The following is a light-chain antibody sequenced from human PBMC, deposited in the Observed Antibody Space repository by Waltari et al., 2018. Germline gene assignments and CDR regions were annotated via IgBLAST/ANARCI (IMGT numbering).Light chain of an antibody. CDR2: GSR. J-gene: IGLJ2*01. Sequence: SSSNIGADHDVHWYQQFPGRAPKLLISGSRNRPSGVPARFSGSKSGTSASLAITGLQAEDEADYYCQSFDSSLGGVLFGGGTQLTVL. CDR3: QSFDSSLGGVL. V-gene: IGLV1-40*01. CDR1: SSNIGADHD.